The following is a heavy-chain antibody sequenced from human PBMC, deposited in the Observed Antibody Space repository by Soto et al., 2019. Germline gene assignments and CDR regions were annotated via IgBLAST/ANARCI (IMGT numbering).Heavy chain of an antibody. CDR1: GFTFSSYS. Sequence: GGSLRLSCAASGFTFSSYSMNWVRQAPGKGLEWVSYISSSSSTIYYADSVKGRFTISRDNAKNSLYLQMNSLRDEDTAVYYCARDLGDTAMGHYYYYYGMDVWGQGTTVTVSS. CDR3: ARDLGDTAMGHYYYYYGMDV. D-gene: IGHD5-18*01. J-gene: IGHJ6*02. CDR2: ISSSSSTI. V-gene: IGHV3-48*02.